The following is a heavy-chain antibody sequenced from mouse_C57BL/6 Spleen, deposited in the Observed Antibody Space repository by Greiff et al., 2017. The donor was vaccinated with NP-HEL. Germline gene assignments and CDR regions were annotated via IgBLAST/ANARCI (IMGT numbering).Heavy chain of an antibody. V-gene: IGHV5-17*01. CDR3: ARPGYGSTHFDY. CDR2: ISRGSSTI. J-gene: IGHJ2*01. D-gene: IGHD1-1*01. Sequence: EVQRVESGGGLVKPGGSLKLSCAASGFTFSDYGMHWVRQAPEKGLAWVAYISRGSSTIYYADTVKGRFTFSRDNAKNTLFLQMTSLRSEDTAMYYCARPGYGSTHFDYWGQGTTLTVSS. CDR1: GFTFSDYG.